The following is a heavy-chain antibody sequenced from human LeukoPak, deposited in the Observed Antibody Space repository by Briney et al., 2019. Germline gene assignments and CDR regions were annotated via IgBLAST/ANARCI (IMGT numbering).Heavy chain of an antibody. CDR3: ARDSSSWTYNWFDP. J-gene: IGHJ5*02. CDR1: GFTFSSYA. Sequence: GGSLRLSCAASGFTFSSYAMSWVRQAPGKGLEWVSAISGSGGSTYYADSVKGRFTISRDNSKNTLYLQMNSLRAEDTAVYYCARDSSSWTYNWFDPWGQGTLVTVSS. D-gene: IGHD6-13*01. CDR2: ISGSGGST. V-gene: IGHV3-23*01.